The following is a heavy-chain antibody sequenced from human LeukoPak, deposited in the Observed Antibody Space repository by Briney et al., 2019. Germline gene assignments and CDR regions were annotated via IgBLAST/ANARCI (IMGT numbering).Heavy chain of an antibody. CDR2: IIPIFGTA. J-gene: IGHJ5*02. V-gene: IGHV1-69*05. CDR3: ARARSPSSGYLLRDHNWFDP. D-gene: IGHD3-22*01. Sequence: SVTVSCKASGGTFSSYAISWVRQAPGQGLEWMGGIIPIFGTANYAQKFQGRVTITTDESTSTAYMELSSLRSEDTAVYYCARARSPSSGYLLRDHNWFDPWGQGTLVTVSS. CDR1: GGTFSSYA.